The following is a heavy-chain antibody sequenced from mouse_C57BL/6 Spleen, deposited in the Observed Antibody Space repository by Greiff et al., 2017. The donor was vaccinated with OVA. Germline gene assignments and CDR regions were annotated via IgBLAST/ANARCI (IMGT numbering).Heavy chain of an antibody. CDR3: ARFNYYGAMDY. J-gene: IGHJ4*01. CDR1: GYSITSGYY. CDR2: ISYDGSN. V-gene: IGHV3-6*01. Sequence: EVQVVESGPGLVKPSQSLSLTCSVTGYSITSGYYWNWIRQFPGNKLEWMGYISYDGSNNYNPSLKNRISITRDTSKNQFFLKLNSVTTEDTATYYCARFNYYGAMDYWGQGTSVTVSS. D-gene: IGHD2-1*01.